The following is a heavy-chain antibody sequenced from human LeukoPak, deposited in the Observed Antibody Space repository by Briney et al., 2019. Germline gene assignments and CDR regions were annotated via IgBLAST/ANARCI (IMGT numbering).Heavy chain of an antibody. CDR3: AKQYYSDNSGYSPYFDH. Sequence: GGSLRLSCAASGFTFTNYGMSWVRQAPGKELEWVSTISGSGGSTYYADSVKGRFTISRDNSKNTLYLQMNSLRAEDTALYYCAKQYYSDNSGYSPYFDHWGQGTLVTVSS. CDR1: GFTFTNYG. V-gene: IGHV3-23*01. J-gene: IGHJ4*02. CDR2: ISGSGGST. D-gene: IGHD3-22*01.